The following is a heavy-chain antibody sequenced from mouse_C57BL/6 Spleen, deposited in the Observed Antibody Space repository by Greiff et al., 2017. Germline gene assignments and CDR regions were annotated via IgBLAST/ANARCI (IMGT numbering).Heavy chain of an antibody. CDR2: ISSGGDYI. J-gene: IGHJ2*01. V-gene: IGHV5-9-1*02. CDR1: GFTFSSYA. Sequence: EVHLVESGEGLVKPGGSLKLSCAASGFTFSSYAMSWVRPTPEKRLEWVAYISSGGDYIYYADTVKGRFTISRDNARNTLYLQMSSLKSEDTAMYYCTRDHYYSNYFDYWGQGTTLTVSS. D-gene: IGHD2-5*01. CDR3: TRDHYYSNYFDY.